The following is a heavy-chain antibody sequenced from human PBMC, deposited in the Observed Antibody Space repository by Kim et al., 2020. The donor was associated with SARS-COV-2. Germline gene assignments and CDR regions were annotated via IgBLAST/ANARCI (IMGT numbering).Heavy chain of an antibody. CDR3: AARGGTSGRFDS. V-gene: IGHV3-48*01. Sequence: GGSLRLSCAASGFNFNSFSMNWVRQAPGKGQEWISYIGSTSINIYYADSVKGRFTTSRDNDKGLLFLQLNSLKADDTGVYYCAARGGTSGRFDSWGKGTQVIVSS. D-gene: IGHD3-10*01. J-gene: IGHJ4*02. CDR2: IGSTSINI. CDR1: GFNFNSFS.